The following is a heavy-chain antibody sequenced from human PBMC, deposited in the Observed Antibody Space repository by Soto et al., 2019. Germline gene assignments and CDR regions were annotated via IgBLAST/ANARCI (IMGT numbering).Heavy chain of an antibody. D-gene: IGHD6-13*01. CDR1: GGSFSTYA. V-gene: IGHV1-69*14. J-gene: IGHJ2*01. Sequence: QVQLVQSGAEVKRPGSSVSLSCRASGGSFSTYAISWVRQVPGQGLEWMGGIIPIYGITNFPQKFQGRVTIYADKCTTTAYMDLSSLRSEATAVYYCARGVIGAEMALTAEGRYFDLWGRGTLVTVSS. CDR2: IIPIYGIT. CDR3: ARGVIGAEMALTAEGRYFDL.